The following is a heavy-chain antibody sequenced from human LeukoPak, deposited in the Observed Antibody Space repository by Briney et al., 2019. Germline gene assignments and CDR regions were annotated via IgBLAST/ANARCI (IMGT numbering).Heavy chain of an antibody. V-gene: IGHV3-23*01. CDR1: GFIVSSKY. J-gene: IGHJ4*02. CDR2: ISGSGGST. CDR3: AKKPELYAGT. Sequence: GGSLRLSCAASGFIVSSKYMSWVRQAPGKGLEWVSAISGSGGSTYYADSVKGRFTISRDNSKNTLYLQMNSLRAEDTAVYYCAKKPELYAGTWGQGTLVTVSS. D-gene: IGHD1-14*01.